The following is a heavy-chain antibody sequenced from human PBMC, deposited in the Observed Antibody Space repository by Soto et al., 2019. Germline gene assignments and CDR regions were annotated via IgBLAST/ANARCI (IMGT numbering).Heavy chain of an antibody. CDR1: GYGFSIHW. CDR2: IYPGNSNT. CDR3: ARHSNCDGGRFLMGGFDM. Sequence: TGESLKIYCKGSGYGFSIHWVAWLREMPGKGLEWVGIIYPGNSNTMYSPSFQGQVTISADTALNTPYLQWDTLKPSHTAIYFCARHSNCDGGRFLMGGFDMWGQAT. V-gene: IGHV5-51*01. J-gene: IGHJ3*02. D-gene: IGHD2-15*01.